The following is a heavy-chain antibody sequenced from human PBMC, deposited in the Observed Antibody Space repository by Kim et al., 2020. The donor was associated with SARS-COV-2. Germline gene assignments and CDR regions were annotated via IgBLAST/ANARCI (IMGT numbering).Heavy chain of an antibody. J-gene: IGHJ3*02. Sequence: ASVKVSCKASGYTFTGYYMHWVRQAPGQGLEWMGWINPNSGGTNYAQKFQGRVTMTRDTSISTAYMELSRLRSDDTAVYYCARKLGYCSSTSCHATSPSFDIWGQGTMVTVSS. CDR1: GYTFTGYY. D-gene: IGHD2-2*01. CDR2: INPNSGGT. CDR3: ARKLGYCSSTSCHATSPSFDI. V-gene: IGHV1-2*02.